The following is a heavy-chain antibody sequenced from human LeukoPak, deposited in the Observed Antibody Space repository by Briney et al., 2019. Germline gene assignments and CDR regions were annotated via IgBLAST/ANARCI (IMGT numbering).Heavy chain of an antibody. V-gene: IGHV4-39*02. J-gene: IGHJ5*02. CDR1: GGSISSSDPY. Sequence: SETLSLTCTISGGSISSSDPYWGWIRQPPGKGLEWIGCLSYTGNSYYNTSIRSRVTISADASKNHFSLTLRSVTAADTATYFCAKGRTGNSEAYFAPCGQGKLVTVSS. D-gene: IGHD4-17*01. CDR2: LSYTGNS. CDR3: AKGRTGNSEAYFAP.